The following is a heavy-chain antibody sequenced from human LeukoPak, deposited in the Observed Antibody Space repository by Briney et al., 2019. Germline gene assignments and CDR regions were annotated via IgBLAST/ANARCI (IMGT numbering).Heavy chain of an antibody. CDR3: ARGSGTTALLYYFDY. V-gene: IGHV1-2*04. CDR1: GYTFTGYY. J-gene: IGHJ4*02. Sequence: GASVKVSCKASGYTFTGYYMHWVRQAPGQGLEWMGWINPNSGGTNYAQKFQGWVTMTRDTSISTAYMELSRLRSDDTAVYYCARGSGTTALLYYFDYWGQGTLVTVSS. D-gene: IGHD1-1*01. CDR2: INPNSGGT.